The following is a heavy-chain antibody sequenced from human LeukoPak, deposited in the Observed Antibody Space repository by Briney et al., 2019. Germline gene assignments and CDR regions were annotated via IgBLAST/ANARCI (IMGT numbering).Heavy chain of an antibody. D-gene: IGHD4-23*01. Sequence: ASVKVSCKASGYTFTGYYMHWVRQAPGQGLEWMEWINPNSGGTNYAQKFQGRVTMTRDTSISTAYMELSSLRSEDTAVYYCAGDYGGNSDYFDYWGQGTLVTVSS. V-gene: IGHV1-2*02. CDR1: GYTFTGYY. J-gene: IGHJ4*02. CDR3: AGDYGGNSDYFDY. CDR2: INPNSGGT.